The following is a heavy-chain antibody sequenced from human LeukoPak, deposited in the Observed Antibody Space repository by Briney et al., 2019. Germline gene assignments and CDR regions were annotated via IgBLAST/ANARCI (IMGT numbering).Heavy chain of an antibody. CDR1: GYTFTSYG. Sequence: ASVKVSCKASGYTFTSYGISWVRQAPGHGLEWMGWISAYNGNTNYAQKLQGRVTMTKDTSTSTAYMELRSLRSDDTAVYYCARVSPYYDFRSGYYTDYWGQGTLVTVSS. CDR2: ISAYNGNT. J-gene: IGHJ4*02. V-gene: IGHV1-18*01. D-gene: IGHD3-3*01. CDR3: ARVSPYYDFRSGYYTDY.